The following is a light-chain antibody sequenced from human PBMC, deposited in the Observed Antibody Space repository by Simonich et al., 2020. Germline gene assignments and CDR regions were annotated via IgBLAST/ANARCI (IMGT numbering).Light chain of an antibody. CDR2: SAS. J-gene: IGKJ1*01. Sequence: DIVMTQSPDSLAVSLGERATINCKSSQSVLYSSNNKNYLAWYQQKPGQPPKLLIYSASTRESGVPDRCSGSGSGTDFTLTISSLQAKDVAVYYCQQYYSTRTFGQGTKVEIK. V-gene: IGKV4-1*01. CDR3: QQYYSTRT. CDR1: QSVLYSSNNKNY.